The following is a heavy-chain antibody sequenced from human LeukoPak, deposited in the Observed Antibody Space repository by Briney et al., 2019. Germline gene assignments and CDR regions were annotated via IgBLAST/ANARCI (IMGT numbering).Heavy chain of an antibody. V-gene: IGHV3-11*01. Sequence: KPGGSLRLSCAASGFTFSDYYMSWIRQAPGKGLEWVSYISSSGSTIYYADSVKGRFTISRDNSKNTLYLQMNSLRAEDTAVYYCVGSTRTKDDAFDIWGQGTMVTVSS. CDR1: GFTFSDYY. D-gene: IGHD2-2*01. CDR2: ISSSGSTI. J-gene: IGHJ3*02. CDR3: VGSTRTKDDAFDI.